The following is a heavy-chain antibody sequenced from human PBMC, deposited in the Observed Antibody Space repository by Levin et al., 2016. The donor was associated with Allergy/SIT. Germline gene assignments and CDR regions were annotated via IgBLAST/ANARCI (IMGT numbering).Heavy chain of an antibody. V-gene: IGHV1-69*01. J-gene: IGHJ4*02. CDR2: IIPIFGTA. CDR3: ARSGKIYCSGGSCYGDFDY. D-gene: IGHD2-15*01. Sequence: WVRQAPGQGLEWMGGIIPIFGTANYAQKFQGRVTITADESTSTAYMELSSLRSEDTAVYYCARSGKIYCSGGSCYGDFDYWGQGTLVTVSS.